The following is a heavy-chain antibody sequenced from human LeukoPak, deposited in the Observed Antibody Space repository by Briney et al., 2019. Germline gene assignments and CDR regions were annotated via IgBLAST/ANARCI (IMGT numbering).Heavy chain of an antibody. D-gene: IGHD1-26*01. CDR2: ISSSGSTI. V-gene: IGHV3-48*03. J-gene: IGHJ6*03. CDR1: GFTFDDYA. Sequence: GGSLRLSCAASGFTFDDYAMHWVRQAPGKGLEWVSYISSSGSTIYYADSVKGRFTISRDNAKNSLYLQMNSLRAEGTAVYYCARAEGATSQLWYYYYYMDVWGKGTTVTISS. CDR3: ARAEGATSQLWYYYYYMDV.